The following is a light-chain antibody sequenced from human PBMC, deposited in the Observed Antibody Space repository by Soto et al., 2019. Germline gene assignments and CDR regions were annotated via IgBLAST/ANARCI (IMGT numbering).Light chain of an antibody. CDR2: LNSDGSH. J-gene: IGLJ2*01. CDR1: SGHSSYA. CDR3: QTWGTGPPVV. Sequence: QLVLTQSPSASASLGASVKLTCTLSSGHSSYAIAWHQQQPEKGPRYLMKLNSDGSHSKGDGIPDRFSGSSSGAERYLTISSLQSEDEAYYYCQTWGTGPPVVFGGGTKLTVL. V-gene: IGLV4-69*01.